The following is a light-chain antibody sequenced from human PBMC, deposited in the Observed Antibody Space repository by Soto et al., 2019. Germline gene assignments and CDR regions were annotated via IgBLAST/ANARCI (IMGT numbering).Light chain of an antibody. J-gene: IGLJ1*01. Sequence: SGLTQPPSVSATPGQTVTISCSGSNSNIGNNYVSWYQQLPGTAPKLLIYDNNKRPSEIPDRFSGSKSGPSATLGITGLQTGDEADYYCGTWDSSLSAGVSGTGTKVTVL. V-gene: IGLV1-51*01. CDR2: DNN. CDR1: NSNIGNNY. CDR3: GTWDSSLSAGV.